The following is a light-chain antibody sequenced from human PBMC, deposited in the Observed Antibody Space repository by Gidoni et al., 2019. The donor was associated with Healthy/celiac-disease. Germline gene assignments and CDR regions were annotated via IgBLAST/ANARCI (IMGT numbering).Light chain of an antibody. CDR1: QSISSW. CDR2: DAS. J-gene: IGKJ2*01. V-gene: IGKV1-5*01. Sequence: IQMTQSPSTLSASVGDRVTITCRASQSISSWLAWYQQKPGKAPKLLIYDASSLERGVPSRFSGSGSGTEFTLTISSLQPDDFATYYCQQYNSYLYTFGQGTKLEIK. CDR3: QQYNSYLYT.